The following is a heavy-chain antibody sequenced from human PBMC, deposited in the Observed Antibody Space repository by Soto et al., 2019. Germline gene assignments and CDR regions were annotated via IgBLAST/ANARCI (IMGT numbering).Heavy chain of an antibody. J-gene: IGHJ6*02. V-gene: IGHV5-10-1*01. CDR2: IDPSDSYT. D-gene: IGHD2-2*01. Sequence: GESLKISCKGSGYSFTSYWISWVRQMPGKGLEWMERIDPSDSYTNYSPSFQGHVTISADKSISTAYLQWSSLKASDTAMYYCARHGEGYCSSTSCPHNTFTYYYYGMDVWGQGTTVTVSS. CDR1: GYSFTSYW. CDR3: ARHGEGYCSSTSCPHNTFTYYYYGMDV.